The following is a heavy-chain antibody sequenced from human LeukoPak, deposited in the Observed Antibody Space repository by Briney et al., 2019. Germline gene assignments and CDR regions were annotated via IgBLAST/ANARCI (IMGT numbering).Heavy chain of an antibody. Sequence: SETLSLTCTVSGGSISSYYWSWIRQPPGKGLEWIGYIYYSGSTNYNPSLKSRVTISVDTSKNQFSLKLSSVTAADTAVYYCARVVGLRQPLDYWGQGTLVTVSS. CDR3: ARVVGLRQPLDY. V-gene: IGHV4-59*01. D-gene: IGHD3-16*01. J-gene: IGHJ4*02. CDR2: IYYSGST. CDR1: GGSISSYY.